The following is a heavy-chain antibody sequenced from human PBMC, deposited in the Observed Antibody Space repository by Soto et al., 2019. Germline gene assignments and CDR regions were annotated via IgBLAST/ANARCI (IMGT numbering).Heavy chain of an antibody. CDR3: AHLTTGGCYFDY. Sequence: QITLKESGPTLVKPTQTLTLTCTFSGFSLRNSGVGVGWLRQPPGKALEWLALIYWVDDKRYSASLKSRLTITKATSKNQLGLTITNMDPRDTATYHCAHLTTGGCYFDYWGQGTLVTVSS. CDR2: IYWVDDK. CDR1: GFSLRNSGVG. D-gene: IGHD4-17*01. V-gene: IGHV2-5*02. J-gene: IGHJ4*02.